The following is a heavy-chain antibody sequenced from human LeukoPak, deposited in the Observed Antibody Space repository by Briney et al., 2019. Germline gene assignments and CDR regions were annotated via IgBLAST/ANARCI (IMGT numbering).Heavy chain of an antibody. Sequence: GASVKVSCKASGYTFTSYGISWVRQAPGQGLEWMGWISAYNGNTNYAQKLQGRVTMTTGTSTSTAYMELRSLRSDDTAVYYCARSIAVAAPHAFDIWGQGTMVTVSS. CDR3: ARSIAVAAPHAFDI. CDR1: GYTFTSYG. CDR2: ISAYNGNT. D-gene: IGHD6-19*01. J-gene: IGHJ3*02. V-gene: IGHV1-18*01.